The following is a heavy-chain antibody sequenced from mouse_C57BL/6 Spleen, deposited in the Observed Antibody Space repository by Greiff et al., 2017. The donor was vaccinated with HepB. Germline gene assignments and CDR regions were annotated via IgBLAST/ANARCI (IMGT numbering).Heavy chain of an antibody. Sequence: VQLQQPGAELVKPGASVKMSCKASGYTFTSYWITWVKQRPGQGLEWIGDIYPGSGSTNYNEKFKSKATLTVDTSSSTAYMQLSSLTSEDSAVYYCARHGSSSHWYFDVWGTGTTVTVSS. CDR1: GYTFTSYW. CDR3: ARHGSSSHWYFDV. J-gene: IGHJ1*03. V-gene: IGHV1-55*01. D-gene: IGHD1-1*01. CDR2: IYPGSGST.